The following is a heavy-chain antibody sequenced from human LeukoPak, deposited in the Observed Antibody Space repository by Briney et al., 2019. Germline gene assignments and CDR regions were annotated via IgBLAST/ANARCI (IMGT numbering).Heavy chain of an antibody. J-gene: IGHJ3*02. CDR3: ARDRRTMIVVVNAFDI. CDR2: IYYSGST. Sequence: SETLSLTCTVSGGSISSYYWSWIRQPPGKGLEWIGYIYYSGSTNYNPSLKSRVTISVDTSKNQFSLKLSSVTAADTAVYYCARDRRTMIVVVNAFDIWGQGTMVTVSS. CDR1: GGSISSYY. V-gene: IGHV4-59*12. D-gene: IGHD3-22*01.